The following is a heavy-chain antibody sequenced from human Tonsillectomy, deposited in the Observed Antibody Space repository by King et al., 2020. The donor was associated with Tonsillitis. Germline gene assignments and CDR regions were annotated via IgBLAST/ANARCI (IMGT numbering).Heavy chain of an antibody. CDR1: GGTFSSHV. Sequence: VQLVESGAEVKRPGSSVKVSCKSSGGTFSSHVFSWVRQAPGQGLEWMGGIIPMYGPLTKAQNFRGRVTITAYESTSTAYMELSSLRPEDTAVYYCSLLEDYYMDVWGTGTTVTVSS. V-gene: IGHV1-69*01. CDR3: SLLEDYYMDV. D-gene: IGHD5-24*01. J-gene: IGHJ6*03. CDR2: IIPMYGPL.